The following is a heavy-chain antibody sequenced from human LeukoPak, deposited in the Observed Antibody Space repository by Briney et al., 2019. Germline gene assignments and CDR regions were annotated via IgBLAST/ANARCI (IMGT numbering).Heavy chain of an antibody. J-gene: IGHJ4*02. CDR2: ISGSGGSA. Sequence: GGSLRLSCAASGFTFSSYAMSWVRQAPGKGLEWVSAISGSGGSAYYADSVKGRFTISRDNSKNTLYLQMNSLRAEDTAVYYCAKDPSYAPDFFFDYWGQGTLVTVSS. V-gene: IGHV3-23*01. CDR1: GFTFSSYA. D-gene: IGHD1-14*01. CDR3: AKDPSYAPDFFFDY.